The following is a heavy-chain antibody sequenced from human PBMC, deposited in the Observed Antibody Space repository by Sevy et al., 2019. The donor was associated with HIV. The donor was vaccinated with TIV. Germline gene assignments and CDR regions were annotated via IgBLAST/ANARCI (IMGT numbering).Heavy chain of an antibody. CDR2: IKSKVDGGTT. CDR3: ATDPIIVLMATDGMDV. V-gene: IGHV3-15*01. D-gene: IGHD2-8*01. CDR1: GLTFTYAW. Sequence: GGSLRLSCAVSGLTFTYAWMSWVRQAPGKGLEWVGRIKSKVDGGTTDYGAPVKGRFTISRDDSKNTLYLQMNSLKTEDTAVYYCATDPIIVLMATDGMDVWGQGTTVTVSS. J-gene: IGHJ6*02.